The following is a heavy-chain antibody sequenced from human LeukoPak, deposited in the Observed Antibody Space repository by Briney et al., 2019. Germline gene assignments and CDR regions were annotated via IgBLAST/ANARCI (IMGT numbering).Heavy chain of an antibody. Sequence: PGGSLRLPCAASGFIFSNYHMHWVRQAPGKGLEWAAVMSYDGRKKYYADSVKGRFTISKDNSKNTLYLQMNSLRAEDTAVYFCVTDGNYWGHGTLVTVSS. V-gene: IGHV3-30*04. CDR1: GFIFSNYH. CDR3: VTDGNY. J-gene: IGHJ4*01. CDR2: MSYDGRKK.